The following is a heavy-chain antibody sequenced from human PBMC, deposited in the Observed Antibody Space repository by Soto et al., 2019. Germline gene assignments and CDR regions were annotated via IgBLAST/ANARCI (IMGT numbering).Heavy chain of an antibody. Sequence: ETLSLTCTVSVGSISSSGYYWGWIRQPPGKGLEWIGNIYYSGSTYYNPSLKSRVTISIDTSKNQFSLKLTSVTAADTAVYYCAYSTGWYRLDLWGQGTLVTVSS. V-gene: IGHV4-39*07. D-gene: IGHD6-19*01. CDR2: IYYSGST. J-gene: IGHJ3*01. CDR3: AYSTGWYRLDL. CDR1: VGSISSSGYY.